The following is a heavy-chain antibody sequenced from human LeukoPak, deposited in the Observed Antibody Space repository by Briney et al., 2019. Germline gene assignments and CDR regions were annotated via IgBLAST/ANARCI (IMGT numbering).Heavy chain of an antibody. CDR3: AKDWNYGSYFDY. CDR1: GSTFSSYG. V-gene: IGHV3-30*02. Sequence: GGSLRLSCAGSGSTFSSYGIHWVRQAPGKGLEWVTFIRYDGSNVQYADSVQGRFTISRDNSKNTVYLQMNSLRVEDSGLYYCAKDWNYGSYFDYWGQGTLVTVSS. J-gene: IGHJ4*02. D-gene: IGHD1-7*01. CDR2: IRYDGSNV.